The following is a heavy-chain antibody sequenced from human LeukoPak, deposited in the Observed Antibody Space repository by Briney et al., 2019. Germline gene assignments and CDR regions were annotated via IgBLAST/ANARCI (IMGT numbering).Heavy chain of an antibody. D-gene: IGHD3-3*01. CDR2: IYYSGST. CDR1: GGSISSYY. Sequence: PSETLSLTCTVSGGSISSYYWSWIRQPPGKGLEGIGYIYYSGSTNYHPSLKSRVTISVDTSKNQFSLKLSSVTAADTAVYYCARVMCYDFWSSYYCWFDPWGQGTLVTVSS. V-gene: IGHV4-59*01. CDR3: ARVMCYDFWSSYYCWFDP. J-gene: IGHJ5*02.